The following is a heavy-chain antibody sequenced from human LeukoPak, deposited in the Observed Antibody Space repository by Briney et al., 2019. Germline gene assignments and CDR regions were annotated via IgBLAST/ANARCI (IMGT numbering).Heavy chain of an antibody. CDR3: ARVSVVVVAANNWFDP. J-gene: IGHJ5*02. Sequence: PSETLSLTCAVYGGSFSGYYWSWIRQPPGKGLEWIGYIYYSGSTNYNPSLKSRVTISVDTSKNQFSLKLSSVTAADTAVYYCARVSVVVVAANNWFDPWGQGTLVTVSS. CDR1: GGSFSGYY. D-gene: IGHD2-15*01. CDR2: IYYSGST. V-gene: IGHV4-59*12.